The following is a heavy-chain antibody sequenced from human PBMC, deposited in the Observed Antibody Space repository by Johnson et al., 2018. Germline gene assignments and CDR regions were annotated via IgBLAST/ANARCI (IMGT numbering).Heavy chain of an antibody. J-gene: IGHJ6*02. CDR1: GFTFDDYG. D-gene: IGHD2-2*02. V-gene: IGHV3-30*03. CDR2: ISYDGSNK. Sequence: QVQLLESGGGVVRXGGSLRLSCAASGFTFDDYGIHWVRQAPGKGLEWVAVISYDGSNKYFADSVKGRFTISRDNSKNTLYLQMNSLRAEDTAVYYCARDRVPAAIRNYYYYGMDVWGQGTTVTVSS. CDR3: ARDRVPAAIRNYYYYGMDV.